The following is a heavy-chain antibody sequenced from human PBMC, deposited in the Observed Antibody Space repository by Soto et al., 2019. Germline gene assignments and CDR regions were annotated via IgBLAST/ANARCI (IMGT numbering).Heavy chain of an antibody. Sequence: QVQLVQSGAEVKKPGATVKDYCKASGYTFTSYGINWVRQAPGQGLEWMGWISAYNGNTKYAMKLPGRVTMTTDTSPSPACMALRSLRSDDTAVYCCAREPTYFDYWCQATLVSVSS. V-gene: IGHV1-18*01. CDR3: AREPTYFDY. CDR1: GYTFTSYG. CDR2: ISAYNGNT. J-gene: IGHJ4*02.